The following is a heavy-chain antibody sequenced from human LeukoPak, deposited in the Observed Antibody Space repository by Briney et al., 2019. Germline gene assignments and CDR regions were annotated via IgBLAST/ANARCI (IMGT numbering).Heavy chain of an antibody. J-gene: IGHJ4*02. CDR3: VRDSSGWYYFDY. D-gene: IGHD6-19*01. CDR1: GGSISSSSYY. V-gene: IGHV4-39*01. CDR2: IYYSGST. Sequence: PETLSPTCTVSGGSISSSSYYWGWIRQPPGKGLEWIGSIYYSGSTYYNPSLKSRVTISVDTSKNQFSLKLSSVTAADTAVYYCVRDSSGWYYFDYWGQGTLVTVSS.